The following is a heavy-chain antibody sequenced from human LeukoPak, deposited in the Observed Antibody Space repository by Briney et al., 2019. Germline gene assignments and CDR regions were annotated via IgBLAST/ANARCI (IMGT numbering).Heavy chain of an antibody. Sequence: PSETLSLTCAVYGGSFSGYYWSWIRQPPGKGLEWVGEINNSGRTNYNASLKRRVTISVDTSKTQFSLKLRSVPAADPAVYYCARPPYGSRSYWVYFDYWGQGTLVTVSS. CDR3: ARPPYGSRSYWVYFDY. D-gene: IGHD3-10*01. V-gene: IGHV4-34*01. CDR2: INNSGRT. J-gene: IGHJ4*02. CDR1: GGSFSGYY.